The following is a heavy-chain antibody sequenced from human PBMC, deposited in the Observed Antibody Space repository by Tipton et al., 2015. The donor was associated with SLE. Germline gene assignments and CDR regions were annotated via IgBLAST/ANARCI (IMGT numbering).Heavy chain of an antibody. Sequence: SGFSLSPYGMHWVRQAPGKGLEWVAVIWYDGSNEYYSDSVKGRFTIARDNSMNTLYLQMNSLRPDDTAVYYCARRGGTSSFLDYWGQGTLVTVSS. V-gene: IGHV3-33*01. CDR3: ARRGGTSSFLDY. D-gene: IGHD3-10*01. CDR2: IWYDGSNE. J-gene: IGHJ4*02. CDR1: GFSLSPYG.